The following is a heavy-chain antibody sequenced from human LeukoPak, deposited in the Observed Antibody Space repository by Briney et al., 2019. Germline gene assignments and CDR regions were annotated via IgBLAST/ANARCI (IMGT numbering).Heavy chain of an antibody. J-gene: IGHJ3*02. V-gene: IGHV4-59*08. CDR3: ARPHRDSSGWRDAFDI. Sequence: PSETLSLTCTVSGGSISSYYWSWIRHPLGKGLERIGYIYYSGSTNYNPSLKSRVTISVDTSKNQFSLKLSSVTAADTAVYYCARPHRDSSGWRDAFDIWGQGTMVTVSS. CDR2: IYYSGST. CDR1: GGSISSYY. D-gene: IGHD6-19*01.